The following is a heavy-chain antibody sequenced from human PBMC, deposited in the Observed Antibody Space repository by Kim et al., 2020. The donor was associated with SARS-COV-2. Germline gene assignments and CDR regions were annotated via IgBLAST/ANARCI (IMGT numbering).Heavy chain of an antibody. CDR1: GYTFTSYG. D-gene: IGHD3-3*01. CDR3: ARANGYGNYDFWSGQRSYGMDV. J-gene: IGHJ6*02. Sequence: ASVKVSCKASGYTFTSYGISWVRQAPGQGLEWMGWISAYTGNTNYAQKLQGRVTMTTDTSTSTAYMELRSLRSDDTAVYYCARANGYGNYDFWSGQRSYGMDVWGQGTTVTVSS. V-gene: IGHV1-18*01. CDR2: ISAYTGNT.